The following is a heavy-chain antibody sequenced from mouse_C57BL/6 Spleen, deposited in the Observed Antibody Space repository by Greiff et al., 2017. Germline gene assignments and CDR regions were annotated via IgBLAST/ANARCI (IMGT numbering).Heavy chain of an antibody. CDR3: APQRGRRAMDY. Sequence: VQLVESGPELVKPGASVKLSCKASGYTFTSYDINWVKQRPGQGLEWIGWLYPSDGSTTDNEKFQGKATLTVDTSSSTAYMELHSLTSEDSAVYFCAPQRGRRAMDYWGQGTSVTVSS. CDR2: LYPSDGST. V-gene: IGHV1-85*01. CDR1: GYTFTSYD. J-gene: IGHJ4*01. D-gene: IGHD4-1*02.